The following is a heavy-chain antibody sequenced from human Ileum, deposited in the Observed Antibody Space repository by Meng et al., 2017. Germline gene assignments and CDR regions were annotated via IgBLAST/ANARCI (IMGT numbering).Heavy chain of an antibody. CDR3: ARGIRECGSGLDFEY. V-gene: IGHV3-72*01. D-gene: IGHD6-19*01. CDR2: ARNKANSYTT. CDR1: GFTFNDYY. J-gene: IGHJ4*02. Sequence: GESLKISCAASGFTFNDYYMDWVRQAPGKGLEWVARARNKANSYTTEYAASVKGRFTISRDDSKNSLYLQMNSLKTEDTAVYYCARGIRECGSGLDFEYWGQGTLVTVSS.